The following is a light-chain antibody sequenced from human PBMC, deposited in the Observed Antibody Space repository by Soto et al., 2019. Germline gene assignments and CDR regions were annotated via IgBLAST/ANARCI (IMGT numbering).Light chain of an antibody. CDR3: QQRSNWPK. J-gene: IGKJ4*02. V-gene: IGKV3-11*01. CDR1: QSVSSY. CDR2: DAS. Sequence: EIVLTQSPATLYLSPGERATLSCRASQSVSSYLAWYQQKPGQAPRLLIYDASNRATGIPARFSGSGSGTDFTLTISSLEPEDFAVYYCQQRSNWPKFGGGTKVEIK.